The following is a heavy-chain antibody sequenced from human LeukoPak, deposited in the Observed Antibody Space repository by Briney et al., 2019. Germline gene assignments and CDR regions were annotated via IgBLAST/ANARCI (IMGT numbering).Heavy chain of an antibody. Sequence: GGSLRLSCAASGFTFSSYSMNWVRQAPGKGLEWVSSISSSSSYIYYADSVKGRFTISRDNAKNSLYLQMNSLRAEDTAVYYCARNYCGGGSCYETGLDYWGQGTLVTVSS. CDR1: GFTFSSYS. D-gene: IGHD2-15*01. V-gene: IGHV3-21*01. J-gene: IGHJ4*02. CDR2: ISSSSSYI. CDR3: ARNYCGGGSCYETGLDY.